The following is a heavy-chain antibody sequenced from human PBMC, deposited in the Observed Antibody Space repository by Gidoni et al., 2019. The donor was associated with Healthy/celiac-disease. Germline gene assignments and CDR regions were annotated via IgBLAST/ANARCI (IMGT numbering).Heavy chain of an antibody. CDR2: ISYDGSNK. Sequence: QVQLVESGGGVVQPGRSLRLSCAASGFTFSSYAMHWVRQAPGKGLEWVAVISYDGSNKYYADSVKGRFTISRDNSKNTLYLQMNSLRAEDTAVYYCARPPARQYYFDYWGQGTLVTVSS. V-gene: IGHV3-30-3*01. CDR1: GFTFSSYA. CDR3: ARPPARQYYFDY. J-gene: IGHJ4*02. D-gene: IGHD1-1*01.